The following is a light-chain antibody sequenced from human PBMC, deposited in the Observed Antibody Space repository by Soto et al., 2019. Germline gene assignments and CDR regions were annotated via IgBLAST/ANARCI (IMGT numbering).Light chain of an antibody. CDR2: EVS. CDR1: SNDVGYHNY. Sequence: QSALTQPPSASGSPGQSVTISCTGTSNDVGYHNYVSWYQQHPDKAPKLIIYEVSKRPSGVPDRFSGSKSGNTASLTVSGLQAEDEAEYYCCSYAGSNTFTYVFGTGTKLTVL. V-gene: IGLV2-8*01. J-gene: IGLJ1*01. CDR3: CSYAGSNTFTYV.